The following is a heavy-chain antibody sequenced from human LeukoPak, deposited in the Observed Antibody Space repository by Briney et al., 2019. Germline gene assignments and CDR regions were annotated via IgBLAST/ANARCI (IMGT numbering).Heavy chain of an antibody. CDR1: GYSISSGYY. D-gene: IGHD6-13*01. CDR2: IYHSGST. CDR3: ARAPVAAAGNFDY. V-gene: IGHV4-38-2*02. Sequence: ASETLSLTCTVSGYSISSGYYWGWIRQPPGKGLEWIGSIYHSGSTYYNPSLKSRVTISVDTSKNQFSLKLSSVTAADTAVYYCARAPVAAAGNFDYWGQGTLVTVSS. J-gene: IGHJ4*02.